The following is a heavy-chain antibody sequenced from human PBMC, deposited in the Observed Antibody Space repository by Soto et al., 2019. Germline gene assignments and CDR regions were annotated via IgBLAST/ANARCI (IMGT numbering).Heavy chain of an antibody. V-gene: IGHV4-59*08. CDR3: ARHSSSTRGWFDP. J-gene: IGHJ5*02. D-gene: IGHD6-13*01. CDR1: GGSISNYY. CDR2: LYYSGNT. Sequence: QVQLQESGPGLVKPSETLSLTCTVSGGSISNYYWSWIRQPPGKGLEWIGYLYYSGNTNYSPSLKSRVTIAVDTSKNQLSLKLTSVTAADTAVYYCARHSSSTRGWFDPWGQGTLVTVSS.